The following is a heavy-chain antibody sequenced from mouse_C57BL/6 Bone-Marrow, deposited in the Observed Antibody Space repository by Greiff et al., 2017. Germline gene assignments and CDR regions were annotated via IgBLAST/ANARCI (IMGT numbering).Heavy chain of an antibody. CDR1: GYTFTSYG. CDR2: IDPSSGNT. D-gene: IGHD2-4*01. J-gene: IGHJ2*01. Sequence: QVQLQQSGAELARPGASVKLSCKASGYTFTSYGISWVKQRPGQGLEWIGEIDPSSGNTYYNEKFKGNATLAADKSSSTAYMELRSLTSEDSADYFCARGGITTGFDYWGQGTTLTVSS. CDR3: ARGGITTGFDY. V-gene: IGHV1-81*01.